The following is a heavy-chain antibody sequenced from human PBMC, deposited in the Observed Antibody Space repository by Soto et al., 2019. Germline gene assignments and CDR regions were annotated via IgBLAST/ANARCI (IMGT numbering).Heavy chain of an antibody. CDR1: GGTSDDLD. Sequence: VSGGTSDDLDWSWIRKSPGKGLEWIGEINHTGGTHYNPSLKSRVTMSVDTSKNQFSLRLSSVTAADTAVYYCATLYSSGWYKEPQDYWGQGTLVTVSS. CDR2: INHTGGT. V-gene: IGHV4-34*10. J-gene: IGHJ4*02. D-gene: IGHD6-19*01. CDR3: ATLYSSGWYKEPQDY.